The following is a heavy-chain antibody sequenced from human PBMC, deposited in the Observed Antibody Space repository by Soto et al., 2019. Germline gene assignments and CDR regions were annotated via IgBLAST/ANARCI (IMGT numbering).Heavy chain of an antibody. CDR2: ISGSGGST. D-gene: IGHD2-2*01. CDR3: AKAPEPAAIPRHWDAFDI. V-gene: IGHV3-23*01. CDR1: GFTFSSYA. Sequence: EVQLLESGGGLVQPGGSLRLSCAASGFTFSSYAMSWVRQAPGKGLEWVSAISGSGGSTYYADSVKARFTISRDNSKNTLDLKMNSLRAEDTAVYYCAKAPEPAAIPRHWDAFDIWCQGTMVTVSS. J-gene: IGHJ3*02.